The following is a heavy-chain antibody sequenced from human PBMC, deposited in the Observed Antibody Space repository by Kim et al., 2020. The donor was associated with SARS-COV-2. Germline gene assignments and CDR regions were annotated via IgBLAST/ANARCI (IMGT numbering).Heavy chain of an antibody. V-gene: IGHV3-33*01. CDR3: ARWANDKILDS. CDR1: GFTFGSHG. D-gene: IGHD3-22*01. CDR2: IWYDGSNK. J-gene: IGHJ5*01. Sequence: GGSLRLSCAASGFTFGSHGMHWVRQAPGKGLEWVAVIWYDGSNKYYADSVKGRFTISRDNSKNMLYLQMNSLRAEDTAVYYCARWANDKILDSWGQGTLVTVSS.